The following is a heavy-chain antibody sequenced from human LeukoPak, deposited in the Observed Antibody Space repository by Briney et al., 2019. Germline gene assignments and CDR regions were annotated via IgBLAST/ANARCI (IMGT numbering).Heavy chain of an antibody. V-gene: IGHV3-21*01. CDR2: ISSSSSYI. Sequence: GSLRLSCAASGFPFSSYSMNWVRQAPGKGLEWVSSISSSSSYIYYADSVKGRFTISRDNAKNSLYLQMNSLRAEDTAVYYCARESTVTGGISYFDYRGQGTLVTVSS. CDR1: GFPFSSYS. J-gene: IGHJ4*02. D-gene: IGHD4-17*01. CDR3: ARESTVTGGISYFDY.